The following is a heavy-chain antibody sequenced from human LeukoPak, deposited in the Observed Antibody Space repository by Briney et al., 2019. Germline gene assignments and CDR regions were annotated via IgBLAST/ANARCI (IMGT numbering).Heavy chain of an antibody. CDR2: ISGSGGST. D-gene: IGHD3-3*01. V-gene: IGHV3-23*01. CDR1: GFTFSSYA. Sequence: GGSLRLSCAASGFTFSSYAMSWVRQAPGKGLEWVPAISGSGGSTYYADSVKGRFTISRDNSKNTLYLQMNSLRAEDTAVYYCAKDLPTYYDFWSGYYIWDDAFDIWGQGTMVTVSS. CDR3: AKDLPTYYDFWSGYYIWDDAFDI. J-gene: IGHJ3*02.